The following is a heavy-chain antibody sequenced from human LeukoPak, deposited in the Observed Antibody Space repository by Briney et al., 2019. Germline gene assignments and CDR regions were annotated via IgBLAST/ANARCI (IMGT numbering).Heavy chain of an antibody. J-gene: IGHJ4*02. D-gene: IGHD3-22*01. CDR3: ARGPERSGYYYGSTVY. Sequence: GASVKVSCKASGGTFSSYAISWVRQAPGQGLEWMGIINPSGGSTSYAQKFQGRVTMTRDTSTSTVYMELSSLRSGDTAVYYCARGPERSGYYYGSTVYWGQGTLVTVSS. V-gene: IGHV1-46*01. CDR2: INPSGGST. CDR1: GGTFSSYA.